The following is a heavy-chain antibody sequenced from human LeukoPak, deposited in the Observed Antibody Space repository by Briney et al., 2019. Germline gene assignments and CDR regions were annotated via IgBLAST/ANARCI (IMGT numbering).Heavy chain of an antibody. V-gene: IGHV4-59*01. CDR1: GGSISSYY. CDR2: IYYSGST. D-gene: IGHD4-17*01. Sequence: SETLSLTCTVSGGSISSYYWSWIRQPPGKGLEGIGYIYYSGSTNYNPSLKSRVTISVDTSKNQFSLKLSSVTAADTAVYYCARDGTTGDAFDIWGQGTMVTVSS. CDR3: ARDGTTGDAFDI. J-gene: IGHJ3*02.